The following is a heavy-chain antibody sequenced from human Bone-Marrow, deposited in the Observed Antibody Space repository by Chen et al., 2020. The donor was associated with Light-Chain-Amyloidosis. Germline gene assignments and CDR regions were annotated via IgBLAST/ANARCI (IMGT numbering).Heavy chain of an antibody. J-gene: IGHJ3*02. CDR1: GGSISSYY. D-gene: IGHD3-3*01. CDR2: IYYSGST. CDR3: ARGSRITIFGVSYPLDAFDI. V-gene: IGHV4-59*01. Sequence: QVQLQESGPGLVKPSETLSLTCTVSGGSISSYYWSWIRQPPGKGLEWIGYIYYSGSTNYNPSLKSRVTISVDTSKNQFSLKLSSVTAADTAVYYCARGSRITIFGVSYPLDAFDIWGQGTMVTVSS.